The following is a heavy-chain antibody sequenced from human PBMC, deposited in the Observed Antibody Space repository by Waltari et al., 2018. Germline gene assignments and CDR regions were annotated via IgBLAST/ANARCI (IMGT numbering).Heavy chain of an antibody. CDR1: GGSISSYY. D-gene: IGHD1-26*01. V-gene: IGHV4-4*07. Sequence: QVQLQESGPGLVKPSETLSLTCTVSGGSISSYYWSWIRPPAGKGLAWIGRIYTSGSTNYNPSLKSRVTMSVDTSKNQFSMKLSSVTAADTAVYYCARGAGGSYHAWGQGTLVTVSS. J-gene: IGHJ4*02. CDR3: ARGAGGSYHA. CDR2: IYTSGST.